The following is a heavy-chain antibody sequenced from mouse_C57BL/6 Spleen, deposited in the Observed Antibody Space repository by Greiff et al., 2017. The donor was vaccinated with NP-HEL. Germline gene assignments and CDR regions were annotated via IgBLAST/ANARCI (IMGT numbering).Heavy chain of an antibody. J-gene: IGHJ2*01. D-gene: IGHD1-1*01. CDR2: ISDGGSYT. V-gene: IGHV5-4*01. CDR3: ARDQDYGSRPLYYFDY. CDR1: GFTFSSYA. Sequence: DVMLVESGGGLVKPGGSLKLSCAASGFTFSSYAMSWVRQTPEKRLEWVATISDGGSYTYYPDNVKGRFTISRDNAKNNLYLQMSHLKSEDTAMYYCARDQDYGSRPLYYFDYWGQGTTLTVSS.